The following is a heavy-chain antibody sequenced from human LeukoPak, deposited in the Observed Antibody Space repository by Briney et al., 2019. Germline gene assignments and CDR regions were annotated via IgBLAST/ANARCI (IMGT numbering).Heavy chain of an antibody. CDR2: IIPIFGTA. V-gene: IGHV1-69*13. Sequence: EASVTVSCKASGGTFSSYAISWVRQAPGQGLEWMGGIIPIFGTANYAQKFQGRVTITADESTSTAYMELSSLRSEDTAVYYCARDKYNWNVGKFYYYYGMDVWGQGTTVTVSS. J-gene: IGHJ6*02. CDR1: GGTFSSYA. D-gene: IGHD1-1*01. CDR3: ARDKYNWNVGKFYYYYGMDV.